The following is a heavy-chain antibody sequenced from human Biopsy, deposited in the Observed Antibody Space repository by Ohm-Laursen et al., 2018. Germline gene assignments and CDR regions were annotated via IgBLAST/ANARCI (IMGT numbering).Heavy chain of an antibody. J-gene: IGHJ3*01. Sequence: SLRLSCTDSGFAFNLYEMNWVRQAPGKGMEWISYIYGGGSPVSYADSVKGRFTISRDNAQNSLYLHMNSLRAEDTAVYYCARLNSGTYDASDLWGQGTMVIVSS. D-gene: IGHD1-26*01. CDR3: ARLNSGTYDASDL. CDR2: IYGGGSPV. CDR1: GFAFNLYE. V-gene: IGHV3-48*03.